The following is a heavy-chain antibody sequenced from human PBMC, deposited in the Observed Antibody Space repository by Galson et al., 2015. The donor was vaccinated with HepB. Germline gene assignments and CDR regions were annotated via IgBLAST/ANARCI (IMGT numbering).Heavy chain of an antibody. CDR3: AKGMAGSCTRVLCYSFDY. V-gene: IGHV3-23*01. CDR1: GFTFCTYA. Sequence: SLRLSCAASGFTFCTYAMSWVRQTPGKGLEWVAAISGSDDGTYHAASVRGRFTISRDDSKNTLYLQMNRLRAEDTATYYCAKGMAGSCTRVLCYSFDYWGQGSLVTVSS. CDR2: ISGSDDGT. D-gene: IGHD2-8*02. J-gene: IGHJ4*02.